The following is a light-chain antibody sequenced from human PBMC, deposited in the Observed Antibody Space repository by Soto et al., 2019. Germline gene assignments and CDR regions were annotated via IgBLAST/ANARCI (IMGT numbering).Light chain of an antibody. J-gene: IGLJ1*01. Sequence: QSVLTQPVSVSGSPGQSSTISCTGTSSDLGSYDLVSWYQQHPGKAPKLMVYEVTKRPSGVSNRFSGSKSGNTASLTISGLQAEDEADYSCSSYAGSGTFYVFGSGTRSPS. CDR2: EVT. CDR3: SSYAGSGTFYV. V-gene: IGLV2-23*02. CDR1: SSDLGSYDL.